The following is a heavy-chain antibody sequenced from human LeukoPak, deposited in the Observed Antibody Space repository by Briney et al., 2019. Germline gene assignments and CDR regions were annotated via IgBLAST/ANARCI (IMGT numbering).Heavy chain of an antibody. J-gene: IGHJ4*02. D-gene: IGHD6-19*01. CDR1: GFSLSTSGVG. CDR3: VHTQYYFDY. Sequence: ESGPTLVKPTQTLTLTCTFSGFSLSTSGVGVGWIRQPPGKALEWLALIYWDDDKRYSPSLKSRLTLTKDTSKNQVVHTMTNMDPVDTATYYCVHTQYYFDYWGQGTLVTVSS. V-gene: IGHV2-5*02. CDR2: IYWDDDK.